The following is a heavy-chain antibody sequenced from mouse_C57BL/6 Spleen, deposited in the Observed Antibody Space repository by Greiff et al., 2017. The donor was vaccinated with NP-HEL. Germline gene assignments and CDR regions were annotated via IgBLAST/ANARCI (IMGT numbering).Heavy chain of an antibody. CDR2: IYPGDGDT. D-gene: IGHD4-1*01. CDR1: GYAFSSYW. CDR3: ARKRRTNWGPLFDY. J-gene: IGHJ2*01. V-gene: IGHV1-80*01. Sequence: QVQLQQSGAELVKPGASVKISCKASGYAFSSYWMNWVKQRPGKGLEWIGQIYPGDGDTNYNGKFKGKATLTADKSSSTAYMQLSSLTSEDSAVYFCARKRRTNWGPLFDYWGQGTTLTVSS.